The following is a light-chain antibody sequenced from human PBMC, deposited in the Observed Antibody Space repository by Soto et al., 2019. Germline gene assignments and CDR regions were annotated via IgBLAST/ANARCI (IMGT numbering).Light chain of an antibody. Sequence: IQLTQSPSSLSASVGDRVTITCRASQGISSYLAWYQQKPGKAPKLLIYAASTLQSGVPSRFSGSGSGTDFTLTISSLQPEDFGTYYCQQLNSYPLTFGGGTKVAIK. V-gene: IGKV1-9*01. CDR2: AAS. CDR3: QQLNSYPLT. J-gene: IGKJ4*01. CDR1: QGISSY.